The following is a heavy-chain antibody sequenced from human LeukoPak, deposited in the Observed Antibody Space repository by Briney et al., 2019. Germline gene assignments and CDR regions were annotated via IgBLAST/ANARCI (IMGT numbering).Heavy chain of an antibody. J-gene: IGHJ4*02. CDR3: ARGRAEYYYDSSGSRYYFDY. CDR1: GGSFSGYY. CDR2: INHSGST. D-gene: IGHD3-22*01. V-gene: IGHV4-34*01. Sequence: PSETLSLTCAVYGGSFSGYYWSWIRQPPGKGLEWIGEINHSGSTNYNPSPKSRVTISVDTSKNQFSLKLSSVTAADTAVYYCARGRAEYYYDSSGSRYYFDYWGQGTLVTVSS.